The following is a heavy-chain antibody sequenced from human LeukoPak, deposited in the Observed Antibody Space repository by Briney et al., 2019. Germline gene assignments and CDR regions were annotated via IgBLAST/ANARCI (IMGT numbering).Heavy chain of an antibody. Sequence: SQTLSLTCAISVDSVSSNNAAWVWIRQSPSRGLEWLGRTYYRSKWYHDYAVSVKSRISLNPDTSKHQFFLQLNSVTPEDTAVYYSARDVNGAFTRSWFDPWGQGTRVTVS. CDR2: TYYRSKWYH. V-gene: IGHV6-1*01. CDR3: ARDVNGAFTRSWFDP. CDR1: VDSVSSNNAA. D-gene: IGHD4-17*01. J-gene: IGHJ5*02.